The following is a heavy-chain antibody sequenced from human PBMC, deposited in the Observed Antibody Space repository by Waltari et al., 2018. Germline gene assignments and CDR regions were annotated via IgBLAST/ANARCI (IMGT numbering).Heavy chain of an antibody. J-gene: IGHJ4*02. Sequence: EVQLVQSGAEVKKPGESLKLYCQGSGYMFNMYWIGWVRQMPGKGLEWMGSIYPRDSDTRYSPSFQGQVTISADKSISTAYLQWSSLKASDTAMYYCARLTSVQPQYFDYWGQGTPVTVSS. CDR2: IYPRDSDT. V-gene: IGHV5-51*03. D-gene: IGHD4-17*01. CDR1: GYMFNMYW. CDR3: ARLTSVQPQYFDY.